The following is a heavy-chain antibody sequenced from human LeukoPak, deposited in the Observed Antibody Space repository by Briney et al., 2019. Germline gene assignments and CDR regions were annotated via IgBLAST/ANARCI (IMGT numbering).Heavy chain of an antibody. D-gene: IGHD2-15*01. CDR2: INPNSGGT. J-gene: IGHJ3*02. CDR3: ARVSVVVAANDGAFDI. V-gene: IGHV1-2*02. CDR1: GYTFTGYY. Sequence: ASVKVSCKASGYTFTGYYMHWVRQAPGQGLEWMGWINPNSGGTNYAQKFQGRVTMTRDTSISTAYMELSRLRSDDTAVYYYARVSVVVAANDGAFDIWGQGTMVTVSS.